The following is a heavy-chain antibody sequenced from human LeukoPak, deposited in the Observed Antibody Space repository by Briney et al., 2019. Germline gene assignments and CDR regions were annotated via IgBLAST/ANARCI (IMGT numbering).Heavy chain of an antibody. CDR1: GFTFSSYG. J-gene: IGHJ4*02. CDR3: TTDIAAAGIVDY. CDR2: ISGSGGST. V-gene: IGHV3-23*01. Sequence: GGSLRLSCAASGFTFSSYGMSWVRQAPGKGLEWVSAISGSGGSTYYADSVKGRFTISRDNSKNTLYLQMNSLKTEDTAVYYCTTDIAAAGIVDYWGQGTLVTVSS. D-gene: IGHD6-13*01.